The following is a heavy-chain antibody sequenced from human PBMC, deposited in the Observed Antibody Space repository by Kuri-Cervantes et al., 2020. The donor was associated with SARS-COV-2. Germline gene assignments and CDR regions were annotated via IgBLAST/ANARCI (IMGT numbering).Heavy chain of an antibody. J-gene: IGHJ4*02. CDR1: GFTFSSYW. CDR3: VRDGDHWNFDY. Sequence: GSLKISCAVSGFTFSSYWMSWVRQAPGKGLEWVANIKEDGSERNYVDSVKGRFTISRDNAKNMLFLQMNSLRAEDTAVYYCVRDGDHWNFDYWGQGTLVTVSS. CDR2: IKEDGSER. D-gene: IGHD1-1*01. V-gene: IGHV3-7*01.